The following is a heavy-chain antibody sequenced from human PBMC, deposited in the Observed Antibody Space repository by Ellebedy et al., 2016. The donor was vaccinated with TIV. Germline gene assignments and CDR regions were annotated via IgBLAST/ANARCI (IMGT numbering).Heavy chain of an antibody. CDR3: ARGHFGLDV. CDR1: GFTFSDYY. CDR2: ISSSGSTI. Sequence: GESLKISCAASGFTFSDYYMSWIRQAPGKGLEWVSYISSSGSTIYYADSVKGRFTLSRDNARNSLSLQMNSLRADDTAVYYCARGHFGLDVWGLGTTVTVSS. V-gene: IGHV3-11*04. J-gene: IGHJ6*01.